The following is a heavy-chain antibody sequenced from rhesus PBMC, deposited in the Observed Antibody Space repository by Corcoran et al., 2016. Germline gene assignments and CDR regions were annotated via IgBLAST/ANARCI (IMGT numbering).Heavy chain of an antibody. CDR2: INSGGGST. V-gene: IGHV3-103*01. CDR1: GCPFRSYA. Sequence: EVQLVETGGGLVHPGGSLGVSCAASGCPFRSYAMQWVRQAPGKGLEWISAINSGGGSTYYADSVKGRFTISRDNSKNTLSLQMNSLRAEDTAVYYCAKDMGTGVTDYWGQGVLVTVSS. D-gene: IGHD3-34*01. J-gene: IGHJ4*01. CDR3: AKDMGTGVTDY.